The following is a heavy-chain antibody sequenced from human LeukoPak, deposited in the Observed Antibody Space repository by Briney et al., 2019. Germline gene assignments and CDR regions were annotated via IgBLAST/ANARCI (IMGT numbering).Heavy chain of an antibody. V-gene: IGHV4-39*01. CDR2: IYYSGST. CDR1: GCSISSSSYY. D-gene: IGHD5-18*01. Sequence: PSETLSLTCSVSGCSISSSSYYWGRIRQPPGKELEWIGSIYYSGSTYYNPSLQSRVTISVDTSNNQFSLKLSSVTAADTAVYYCARQGDGGYSYGNFDSWGQGALVTVSS. CDR3: ARQGDGGYSYGNFDS. J-gene: IGHJ4*02.